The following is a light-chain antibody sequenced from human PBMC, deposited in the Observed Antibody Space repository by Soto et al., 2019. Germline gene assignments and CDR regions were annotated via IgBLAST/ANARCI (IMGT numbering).Light chain of an antibody. J-gene: IGKJ4*01. V-gene: IGKV3-15*01. Sequence: VMTQSPATLSVSPGERATFSCRASLSISNNLAWYQQKPGQAPMLLIYSASTRATAIPARFSGSASGTEVTLTISSLQPEDFAVYYCQQYNEWPLTFGGGTKVETK. CDR3: QQYNEWPLT. CDR2: SAS. CDR1: LSISNN.